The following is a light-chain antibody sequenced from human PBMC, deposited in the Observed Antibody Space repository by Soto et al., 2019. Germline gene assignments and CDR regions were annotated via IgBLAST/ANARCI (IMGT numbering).Light chain of an antibody. CDR3: QQYNSYS. CDR2: HAS. J-gene: IGKJ1*01. CDR1: QSISNW. V-gene: IGKV1-5*01. Sequence: IQLTQSPSTLPASVGDRVTLTCRTSQSISNWLAWYQQKPGTAPKLLIYHASILETAVPSRFSGNGSGTEFTLTISSLQPGDFATYYCQQYNSYSFGQGSRVEIK.